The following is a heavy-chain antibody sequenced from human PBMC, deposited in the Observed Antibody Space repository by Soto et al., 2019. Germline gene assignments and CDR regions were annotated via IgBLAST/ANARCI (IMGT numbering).Heavy chain of an antibody. CDR2: ISSSTTYI. CDR1: RFTFSSYT. J-gene: IGHJ3*01. CDR3: PRDFDSSGYYGSVGAFDL. V-gene: IGHV3-21*03. Sequence: EVQLVESGGGLVKPGGSLGLSCLPSRFTFSSYTMNWVRHAPGKWLECVSSISSSTTYIFYADSVKGQFTISRDNAKNSLDLQVNCPRTADTAVNYCPRDFDSSGYYGSVGAFDLGGQWTMVSVSS. D-gene: IGHD3-22*01.